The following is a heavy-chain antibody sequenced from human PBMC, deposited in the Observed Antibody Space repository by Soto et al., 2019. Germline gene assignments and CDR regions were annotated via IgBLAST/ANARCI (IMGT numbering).Heavy chain of an antibody. CDR3: ARRDGSGSSCSFDY. CDR1: GFTFSNYW. J-gene: IGHJ4*02. CDR2: MNSDGSSA. Sequence: GGSLRLSCAASGFTFSNYWMHWVRQAPGEGLVWVSRMNSDGSSANYADSVKGRFTISRDNAKNTLYLQMNSLRAEDTAVYYCARRDGSGSSCSFDYWGQGTLVTVSS. V-gene: IGHV3-74*01. D-gene: IGHD3-10*01.